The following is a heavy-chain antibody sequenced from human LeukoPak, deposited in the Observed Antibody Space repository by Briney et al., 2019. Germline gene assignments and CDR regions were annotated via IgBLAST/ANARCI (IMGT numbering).Heavy chain of an antibody. Sequence: ASVKVSCKASGGTFSSYTFSWVRQAPGQGLEWMGIINPSGGSTSYAQKFQGRVTMTRDMSTSTVYMELSSLRSEDTAVYYCARGPAVAVRLDPWGQGTLVTVSS. V-gene: IGHV1-46*01. CDR1: GGTFSSYT. D-gene: IGHD6-19*01. J-gene: IGHJ5*02. CDR2: INPSGGST. CDR3: ARGPAVAVRLDP.